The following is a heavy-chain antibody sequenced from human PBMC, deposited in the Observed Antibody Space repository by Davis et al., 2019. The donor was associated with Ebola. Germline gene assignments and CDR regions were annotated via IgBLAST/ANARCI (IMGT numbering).Heavy chain of an antibody. J-gene: IGHJ4*02. D-gene: IGHD1-7*01. CDR3: ARGPTTSGLDY. V-gene: IGHV4-39*07. CDR2: IYYSGST. Sequence: SETLSLTCTVPGSSISSSSYYSCWIRQSPGKGLGWFGSIYYSGSTYYNPSLNSPVTIPVDTSKNQLSLKLSSVTAADTAVYYCARGPTTSGLDYWVQGTLVTVSS. CDR1: GSSISSSSYY.